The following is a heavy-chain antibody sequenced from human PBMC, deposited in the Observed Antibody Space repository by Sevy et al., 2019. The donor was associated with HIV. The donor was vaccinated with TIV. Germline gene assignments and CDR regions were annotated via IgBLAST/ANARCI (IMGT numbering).Heavy chain of an antibody. J-gene: IGHJ6*02. CDR1: GFTFSSYG. V-gene: IGHV3-30*18. Sequence: GGSLRLSCAASGFTFSSYGMHWVRQAPGKGLEWVAVISYDGSNKYCADSVKGRFTISRDNSKNTLYLQMNSLRAEDTAVYYCAKDGCSYGHYYYYGMDVWGQGTTVTVSS. CDR3: AKDGCSYGHYYYYGMDV. CDR2: ISYDGSNK. D-gene: IGHD5-18*01.